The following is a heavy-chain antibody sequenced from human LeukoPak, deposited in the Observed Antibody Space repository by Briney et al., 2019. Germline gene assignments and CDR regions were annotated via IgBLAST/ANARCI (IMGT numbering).Heavy chain of an antibody. CDR1: GFXFNRYA. J-gene: IGHJ4*02. CDR2: INSDGGNT. V-gene: IGHV3-64D*06. D-gene: IGHD3-22*01. Sequence: GGSLRLSCSASGFXFNRYAIHWVRQAPGKGLEPVSAINSDGGNTYYADSVKGRFTISRHNSNNTLYLQMSSLRAEDTAVYYCVKRDAYDSSGYYGNWGQGTLVTVSS. CDR3: VKRDAYDSSGYYGN.